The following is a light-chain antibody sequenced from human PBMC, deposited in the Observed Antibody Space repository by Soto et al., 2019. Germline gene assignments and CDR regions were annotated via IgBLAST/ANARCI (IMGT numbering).Light chain of an antibody. CDR1: QRVSSGY. CDR3: QQYGTSPIS. V-gene: IGKV3-20*01. CDR2: ETS. J-gene: IGKJ5*01. Sequence: EIVLTQSPGTLSLSPGERATLSCRASQRVSSGYLAWYQQKPGQAPRLLIYETSSRATGIPDRFSGSGSGTDFTLIISRLEPEDLALYYCQQYGTSPISFGQGTRLAIK.